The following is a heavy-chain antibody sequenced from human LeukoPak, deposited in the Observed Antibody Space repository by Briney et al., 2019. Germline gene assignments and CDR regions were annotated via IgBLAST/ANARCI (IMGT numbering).Heavy chain of an antibody. Sequence: SETLSLTCTVSGGCISNYYWSWIRQPPGKGLEWIGYIYYSGTTNYNPSLKSRVTISVDTSKNQFSLKLNSVTAADTAVYYCARGVYIAAAQYGYWGQGTLVTVSS. V-gene: IGHV4-59*01. CDR3: ARGVYIAAAQYGY. J-gene: IGHJ4*02. CDR1: GGCISNYY. CDR2: IYYSGTT. D-gene: IGHD6-13*01.